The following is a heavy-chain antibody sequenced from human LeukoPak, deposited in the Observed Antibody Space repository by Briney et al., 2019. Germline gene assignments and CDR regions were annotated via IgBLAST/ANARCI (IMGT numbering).Heavy chain of an antibody. J-gene: IGHJ2*01. CDR1: GFTFNSYA. CDR3: ARDAPDPYWYFDL. V-gene: IGHV3-30*04. Sequence: GGSLRLSCAASGFTFNSYAIHWVRQAPGKGLEWVAVISYDGSNKYYADSVEGRFTISRDNSKNTLFLQVNSLRHDDTAIYYCARDAPDPYWYFDLWGRGTLVTVSS. CDR2: ISYDGSNK.